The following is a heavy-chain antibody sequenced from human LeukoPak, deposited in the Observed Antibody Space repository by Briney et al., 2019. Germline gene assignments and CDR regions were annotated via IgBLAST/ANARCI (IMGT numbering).Heavy chain of an antibody. CDR1: GDSISSGDYY. Sequence: PSETLSLTCTVSGDSISSGDYYWSWIRQPPGKGLEWIGYIYYTGNTYYNPSLKSRLTISVDTSKNQFSLKLSSVTAADTAVYYSLRHQSCGSDCPAPHPHYYNMDGWAKGTKVHVAS. CDR3: LRHQSCGSDCPAPHPHYYNMDG. J-gene: IGHJ6*03. V-gene: IGHV4-30-4*01. CDR2: IYYTGNT. D-gene: IGHD2-21*01.